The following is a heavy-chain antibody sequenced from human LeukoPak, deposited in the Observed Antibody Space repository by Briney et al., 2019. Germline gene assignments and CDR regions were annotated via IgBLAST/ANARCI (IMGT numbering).Heavy chain of an antibody. CDR3: VRDFEWSFDT. CDR1: GFIFSNYA. D-gene: IGHD3-3*01. CDR2: ISSDGSKI. J-gene: IGHJ4*02. Sequence: GGSLRLSCAASGFIFSNYAMHWVRQAPGKGLEWVALISSDGSKIYYADSVKGRFTISRDNSRNTLYLQMNSLRAEDSAVYYCVRDFEWSFDTWAQGTLVTVSS. V-gene: IGHV3-30*04.